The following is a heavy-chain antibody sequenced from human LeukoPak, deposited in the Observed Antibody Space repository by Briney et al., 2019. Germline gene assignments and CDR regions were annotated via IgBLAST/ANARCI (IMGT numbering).Heavy chain of an antibody. D-gene: IGHD3-10*01. CDR3: ARDGRILWFGEQTFDY. CDR2: ISAYNGNT. Sequence: ASVKVSCKASGYTFTSYGISWVRQAPGQGLEWMGWISAYNGNTNYAQKLQGRVTMTTHTSTSTAYMELRSLRSDDTAVYYCARDGRILWFGEQTFDYWGQGTLVTVSS. CDR1: GYTFTSYG. V-gene: IGHV1-18*01. J-gene: IGHJ4*02.